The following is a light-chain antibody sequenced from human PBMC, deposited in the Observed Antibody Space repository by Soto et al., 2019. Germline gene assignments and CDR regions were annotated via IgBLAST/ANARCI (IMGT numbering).Light chain of an antibody. CDR2: DVS. J-gene: IGKJ5*01. CDR3: QQYNNWPPIT. CDR1: QSVSSY. V-gene: IGKV3-11*01. Sequence: EIVLTQSPATLSLSPWERATLSCRASQSVSSYLAWYQQKPGQAPRLLVYDVSNRATGIPARFSGGGSGTDFTLTISSLQSEDFAVYYCQQYNNWPPITFGQGTRLEIK.